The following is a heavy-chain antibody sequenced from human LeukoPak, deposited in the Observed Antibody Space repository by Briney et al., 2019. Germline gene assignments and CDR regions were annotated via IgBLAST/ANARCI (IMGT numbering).Heavy chain of an antibody. CDR1: GFTFSSYT. CDR3: AREVNWRFDY. CDR2: ISSNGCST. Sequence: GGSLRLSCAASGFTFSSYTMYWVRQAPGKGLEYVSAISSNGCSTYYANCVKGRFTISRDNSKNTLYLQMGSLRGEDMAVYYCAREVNWRFDYWGQGTLVTVSS. D-gene: IGHD1-1*01. V-gene: IGHV3-64*01. J-gene: IGHJ4*02.